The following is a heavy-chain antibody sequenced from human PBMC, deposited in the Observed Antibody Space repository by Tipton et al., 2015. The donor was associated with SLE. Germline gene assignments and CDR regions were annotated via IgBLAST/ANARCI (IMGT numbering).Heavy chain of an antibody. J-gene: IGHJ6*02. V-gene: IGHV4-38-2*01. D-gene: IGHD3-3*01. CDR1: GYSIRSAYY. CDR2: VYHNGDT. Sequence: TLSLTCEVSGYSIRSAYYWGWIRQPPGKGLEWIGNVYHNGDTHSNPSLKSRVTMSVDTSKNQFSLNLTSVTAADTAVYYCARLRISGVLTGSYEYGMDVWGQGTAVTVSS. CDR3: ARLRISGVLTGSYEYGMDV.